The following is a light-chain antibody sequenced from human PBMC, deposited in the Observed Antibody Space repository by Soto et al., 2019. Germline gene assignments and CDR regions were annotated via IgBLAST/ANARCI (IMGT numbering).Light chain of an antibody. CDR1: QSVSSY. Sequence: EIVLTQSPATLSLSPGERATLSCRASQSVSSYLAWYQQKPGQAPRLLIYDASNRATGIPARFSGSGSGTDFTLTIRSLEPEDVAVYYCQQRSNWPLTFGGGTKVEIK. J-gene: IGKJ4*01. CDR3: QQRSNWPLT. V-gene: IGKV3-11*01. CDR2: DAS.